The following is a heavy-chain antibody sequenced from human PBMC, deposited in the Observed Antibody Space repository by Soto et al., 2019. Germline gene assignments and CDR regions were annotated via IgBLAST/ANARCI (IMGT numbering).Heavy chain of an antibody. V-gene: IGHV1-69*01. CDR2: IIPIFGTA. J-gene: IGHJ4*02. D-gene: IGHD3-9*01. Sequence: QVQLVQSGAEVKKPGSSVNVSCKASGGTFSSYAISWVRQAPGQGLEWMGGIIPIFGTANYAQKFQGRVTITADESTSTAYMELSSLRSEDTAVYDGASVLRYFDSPYYFDYWGQGTLVTVSS. CDR1: GGTFSSYA. CDR3: ASVLRYFDSPYYFDY.